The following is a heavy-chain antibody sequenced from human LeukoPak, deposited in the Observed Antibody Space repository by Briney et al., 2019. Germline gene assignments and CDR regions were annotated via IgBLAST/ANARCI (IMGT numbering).Heavy chain of an antibody. CDR3: ARDLIFASGSNWFDP. CDR1: GYTFTGYY. CDR2: INPNSGGT. V-gene: IGHV1-2*06. J-gene: IGHJ5*02. Sequence: GASVKVSCKASGYTFTGYYMHWVRQAPGQGLEWMGRINPNSGGTNYAQKFQGRVTTTRDTSISTAYMELSRLRSDDTAVYYCARDLIFASGSNWFDPWGQGTLVTVSS. D-gene: IGHD3-22*01.